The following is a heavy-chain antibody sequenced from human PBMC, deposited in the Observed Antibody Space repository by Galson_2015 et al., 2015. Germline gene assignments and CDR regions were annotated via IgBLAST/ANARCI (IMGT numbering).Heavy chain of an antibody. J-gene: IGHJ4*02. V-gene: IGHV3-30-3*01. CDR2: ISYDGNNK. D-gene: IGHD6-19*01. CDR3: ARDYSSGWYTPGGDY. Sequence: SLRLSCAASGFTFSSYAMHWVRQAPGKGLEWVAVISYDGNNKYYADSVKGRFTISRDNSKNTPYLQMNSLRAEDTGVYYCARDYSSGWYTPGGDYWGQGTLVTVSS. CDR1: GFTFSSYA.